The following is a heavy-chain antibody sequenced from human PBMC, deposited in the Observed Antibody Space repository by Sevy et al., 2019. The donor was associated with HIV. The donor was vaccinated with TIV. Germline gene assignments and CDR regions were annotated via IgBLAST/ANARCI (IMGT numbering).Heavy chain of an antibody. CDR2: ISYDGSNK. V-gene: IGHV3-30-3*01. D-gene: IGHD6-19*01. CDR1: GFTFSSYA. J-gene: IGHJ6*03. Sequence: GGSLRLSCAASGFTFSSYAMHWVHQAPGKGLEWVAVISYDGSNKYYADSVKGRFTISRDNSKNTLYLQMNSLRAEDTAVYYCAREYSSDYMDVWGKGTTVTVSS. CDR3: AREYSSDYMDV.